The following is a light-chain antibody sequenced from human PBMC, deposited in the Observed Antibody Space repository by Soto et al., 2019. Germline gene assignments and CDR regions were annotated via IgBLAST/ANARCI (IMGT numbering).Light chain of an antibody. CDR1: QSVSNNY. CDR3: QQYGSSGT. CDR2: GAS. Sequence: DIVLTQSPATLSLSQGERATLSCRASQSVSNNYLAWYQQKPGQAPRLLIYGASNGATGIPDRFSGSGSGTDFTLTISRLEPEDFAVYYCQQYGSSGTFGQGTKVDIK. V-gene: IGKV3-20*01. J-gene: IGKJ1*01.